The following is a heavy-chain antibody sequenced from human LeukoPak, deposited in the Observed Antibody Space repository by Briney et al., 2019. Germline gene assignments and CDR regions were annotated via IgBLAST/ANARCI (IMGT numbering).Heavy chain of an antibody. D-gene: IGHD6-13*01. CDR1: GFTFSSYA. CDR2: ISGSGGST. Sequence: PGGSLRLSCAASGFTFSSYAMSRVRQAPGKGLEWVSAISGSGGSTYYADSVKGRFTISRDNSKNTLYLQMNSLRAEDTAVYYCAKRLAAAGTRSVDYWGQGTLVTVSS. CDR3: AKRLAAAGTRSVDY. V-gene: IGHV3-23*01. J-gene: IGHJ4*02.